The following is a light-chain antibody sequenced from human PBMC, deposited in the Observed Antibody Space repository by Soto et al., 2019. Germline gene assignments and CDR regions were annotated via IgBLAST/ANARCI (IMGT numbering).Light chain of an antibody. J-gene: IGLJ1*01. CDR1: SSDIGSYNF. CDR3: SSYTSSNTDV. Sequence: QSVLTQPASVSGSPGHSITISCTGTSSDIGSYNFVSWYRHHPGKAPKLMIFEVSNRPLGVSNRFSGSKSSNTASLTISGLRAEDEADYYCSSYTSSNTDVFGTGTKVTVL. CDR2: EVS. V-gene: IGLV2-14*01.